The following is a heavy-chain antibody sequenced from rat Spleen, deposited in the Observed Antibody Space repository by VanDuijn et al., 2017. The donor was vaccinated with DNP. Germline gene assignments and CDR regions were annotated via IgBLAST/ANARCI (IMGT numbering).Heavy chain of an antibody. Sequence: QVQLKESGPGLVQPSQTLSLTCTVAGFSLSTYNVHWVRQPPGKGLEWVGAIWSGGSTDYNSALKSRLSISRDTSKSQVFLKMNSLQTEDTAMYFCARLVGFGPAYWGQGTLVTVSS. D-gene: IGHD1-12*02. J-gene: IGHJ3*01. CDR3: ARLVGFGPAY. CDR1: GFSLSTYN. V-gene: IGHV2-15*01. CDR2: IWSGGST.